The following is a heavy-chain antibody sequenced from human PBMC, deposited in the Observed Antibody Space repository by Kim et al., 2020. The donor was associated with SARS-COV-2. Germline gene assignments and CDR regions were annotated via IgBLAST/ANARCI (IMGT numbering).Heavy chain of an antibody. Sequence: SESLSLTCAVYGGSFSGYYWSWIRQPPGKGLEWIGEINHSGSTNYNPSLKSRVTISVDTSTNQFSLRLSSVTAADTAVYYCSRGGGSYSGSYYSYYYYGMDVWGQGTTVTVSS. CDR2: INHSGST. D-gene: IGHD1-26*01. J-gene: IGHJ6*02. V-gene: IGHV4-34*01. CDR3: SRGGGSYSGSYYSYYYYGMDV. CDR1: GGSFSGYY.